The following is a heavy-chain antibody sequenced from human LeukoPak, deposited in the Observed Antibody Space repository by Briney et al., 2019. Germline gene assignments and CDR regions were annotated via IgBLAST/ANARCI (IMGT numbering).Heavy chain of an antibody. CDR3: AKGIAAAEYYFDY. D-gene: IGHD6-13*01. J-gene: IGHJ4*02. CDR2: ISGSGGST. V-gene: IGHV3-23*01. CDR1: GFNFITAA. Sequence: PGGSLRLSCAASGFNFITAAMTWVRQAPGKGLEWVSAISGSGGSTYYADSVKGRFTISRDNSKNTLYLQMNSLRAEDTAVYYCAKGIAAAEYYFDYWGQGTLVTVSS.